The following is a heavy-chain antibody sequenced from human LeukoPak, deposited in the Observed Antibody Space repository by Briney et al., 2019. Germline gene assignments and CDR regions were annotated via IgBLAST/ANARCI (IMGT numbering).Heavy chain of an antibody. D-gene: IGHD1-26*01. J-gene: IGHJ4*02. CDR2: IYYSGST. V-gene: IGHV4-39*07. CDR1: GGSISGYY. CDR3: ARDDPGIVGATWY. Sequence: SETLSLTCTVSGGSISGYYWSWIRQPPGKGLEWIGSIYYSGSTYYNPSLKSRVTISVDTSKNQFSLKLSSVTAADTAVYYCARDDPGIVGATWYWGQGTLVTVSS.